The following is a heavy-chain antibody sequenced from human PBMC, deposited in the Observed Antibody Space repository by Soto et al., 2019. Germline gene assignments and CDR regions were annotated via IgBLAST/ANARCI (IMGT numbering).Heavy chain of an antibody. CDR3: AKAKWELRGGFDY. CDR2: ISYDGNNN. V-gene: IGHV3-30*18. J-gene: IGHJ4*02. CDR1: GFTFSTYG. Sequence: QVQLVESGGGVVQPGRSLRLSCAASGFTFSTYGMHWVRQAPGKGLEWVALISYDGNNNYYADSVKGRFTISRDNSKNTLYLQVNSLKAEDTAVYYCAKAKWELRGGFDYWGQGTLVTVSS. D-gene: IGHD1-26*01.